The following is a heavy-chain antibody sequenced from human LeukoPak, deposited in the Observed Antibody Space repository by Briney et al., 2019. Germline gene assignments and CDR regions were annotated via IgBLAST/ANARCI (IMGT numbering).Heavy chain of an antibody. V-gene: IGHV4-59*01. CDR2: IYYSGST. CDR3: ARTYSGGYYSYFDY. D-gene: IGHD3-22*01. Sequence: SETLSLNCSVSGGSISSYYWSWIRQPPGQGLEWIGYIYYSGSTNYNPPLKSRVTISVDTSKNRFSLKLSSVTAADTAVYYCARTYSGGYYSYFDYWGQGTLVTVSS. J-gene: IGHJ4*02. CDR1: GGSISSYY.